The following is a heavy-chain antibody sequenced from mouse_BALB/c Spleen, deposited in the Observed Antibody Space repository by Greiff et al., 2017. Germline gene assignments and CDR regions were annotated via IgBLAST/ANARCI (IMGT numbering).Heavy chain of an antibody. J-gene: IGHJ4*01. CDR1: GFSLTSYG. V-gene: IGHV2-9*02. Sequence: VMLVESGPGLVAPSQSLSITCTVSGFSLTSYGVHWVRQPPGKGLEWLGVIWAGGSTNYNSALLSRLSISKDNSKSQVFLKMNSLQTDDTAMYYCARERNDAMDYWGQGTSVTVSS. CDR2: IWAGGST. CDR3: ARERNDAMDY.